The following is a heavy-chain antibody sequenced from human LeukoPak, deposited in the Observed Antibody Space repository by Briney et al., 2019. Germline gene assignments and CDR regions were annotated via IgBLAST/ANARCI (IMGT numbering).Heavy chain of an antibody. CDR1: GFTFSSYA. V-gene: IGHV3-23*01. CDR2: ISGSGGST. CDR3: ARKGQSEDYGKPD. Sequence: PGGSLRLSCAASGFTFSSYAMSWVRQAPGKGLEWVSAISGSGGSTYYADSVKGRFTISRDNPKNTLHLQMNSLKAEDTAVYYCARKGQSEDYGKPDWGQGTLVTVSS. D-gene: IGHD4-17*01. J-gene: IGHJ4*02.